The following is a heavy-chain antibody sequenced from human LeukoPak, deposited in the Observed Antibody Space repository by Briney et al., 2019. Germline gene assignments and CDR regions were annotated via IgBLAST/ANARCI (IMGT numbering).Heavy chain of an antibody. D-gene: IGHD5-24*01. CDR2: IYPGDSDT. J-gene: IGHJ3*02. Sequence: GESLKISCKGSGYSFTSYWIGWVRQMPGKGLEWMGIIYPGDSDTRYSPSFQGQVTISADKSISTAYLQWSSLKASDTAMYHCARHRDGYTETDAFDIWGQGTMVTVSS. CDR3: ARHRDGYTETDAFDI. CDR1: GYSFTSYW. V-gene: IGHV5-51*01.